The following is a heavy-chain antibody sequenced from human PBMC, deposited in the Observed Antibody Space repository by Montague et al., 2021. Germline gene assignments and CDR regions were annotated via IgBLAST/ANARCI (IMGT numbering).Heavy chain of an antibody. D-gene: IGHD3-16*01. Sequence: SLRLSCAASGFSSNVYGMHLVRQAPGKGLEWVSVVGHDGNYEKYADSVSGRFIVSRDNSRTTLYLQLNSLRAEDTAVYYCARDFRVGSYFDYLGQGTLVTVSS. CDR2: VGHDGNYE. J-gene: IGHJ4*02. CDR3: ARDFRVGSYFDY. CDR1: GFSSNVYG. V-gene: IGHV3-33*01.